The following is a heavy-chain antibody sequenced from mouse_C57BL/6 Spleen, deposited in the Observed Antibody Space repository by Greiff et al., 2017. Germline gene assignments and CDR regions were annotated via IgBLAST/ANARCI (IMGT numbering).Heavy chain of an antibody. Sequence: QVQLQQPGAELVKPGASVKLSCKASGYTFTSYWMHWVKQRPGRGLEWIGRIDPNSGGTKYNEKFKSKATLTVDKPSSAAYMQLSSLTSECSAVYYWARSTHGGLGGFAYWGQGTLVTVSA. CDR3: ARSTHGGLGGFAY. V-gene: IGHV1-72*01. J-gene: IGHJ3*01. CDR1: GYTFTSYW. CDR2: IDPNSGGT.